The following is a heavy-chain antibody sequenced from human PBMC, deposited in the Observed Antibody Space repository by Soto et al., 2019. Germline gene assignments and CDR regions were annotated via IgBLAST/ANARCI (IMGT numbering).Heavy chain of an antibody. V-gene: IGHV3-48*01. CDR2: ISSSSSTI. CDR3: AKGGPYYYDTSGSRPFDY. D-gene: IGHD3-22*01. Sequence: PGGSLRLSCAASGFTFSSYSMNWVRQAPGKGLEWVSYISSSSSTIYYADSVKGRFTISRDNAKNTLYLQMNSLRAEDTAVYYCAKGGPYYYDTSGSRPFDYLGQGTLVTVSS. J-gene: IGHJ4*02. CDR1: GFTFSSYS.